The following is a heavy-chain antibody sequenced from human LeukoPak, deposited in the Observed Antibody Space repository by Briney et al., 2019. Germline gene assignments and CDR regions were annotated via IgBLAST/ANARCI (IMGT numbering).Heavy chain of an antibody. V-gene: IGHV3-23*01. J-gene: IGHJ4*02. D-gene: IGHD2-15*01. CDR1: GFTFSSYA. CDR3: AKAGYCSGGSCYSASPFDY. Sequence: GGSLRFSCAASGFTFSSYAMSWVRQAPGKGLEWVSAISGSGGSTYYADSVKGRFAISRDNSKNTLYLQMNSLRAEDTAVYYCAKAGYCSGGSCYSASPFDYWGQGTLVTVSS. CDR2: ISGSGGST.